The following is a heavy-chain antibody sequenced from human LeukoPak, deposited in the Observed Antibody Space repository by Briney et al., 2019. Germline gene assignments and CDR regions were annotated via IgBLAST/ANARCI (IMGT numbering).Heavy chain of an antibody. J-gene: IGHJ4*02. CDR3: ARAGADYGDYVPDY. D-gene: IGHD4-17*01. CDR2: ISYDGSNK. Sequence: GGSLRLSCAASGFTFSSYGMHWVRQAPGKGLEWVAVISYDGSNKYYADSVKGRFTISRDNSKNTLYLQMNSLRAEDTAVYYCARAGADYGDYVPDYWGQGTLVTVSS. CDR1: GFTFSSYG. V-gene: IGHV3-30*03.